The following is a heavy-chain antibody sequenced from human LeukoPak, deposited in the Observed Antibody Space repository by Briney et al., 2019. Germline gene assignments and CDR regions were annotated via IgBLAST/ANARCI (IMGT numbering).Heavy chain of an antibody. J-gene: IGHJ4*02. Sequence: PGGSLRLSCAASGFTFSSYAMSWVRQAPGKGLEGVSAISGSGGSTYYADSVRGRFTISRDNSKNTLYLQMNSLRAEDTAVYYCAKCNRHYDFWSGYYPASEYYFDYWGQGTLVTVSS. CDR2: ISGSGGST. CDR1: GFTFSSYA. CDR3: AKCNRHYDFWSGYYPASEYYFDY. V-gene: IGHV3-23*01. D-gene: IGHD3-3*01.